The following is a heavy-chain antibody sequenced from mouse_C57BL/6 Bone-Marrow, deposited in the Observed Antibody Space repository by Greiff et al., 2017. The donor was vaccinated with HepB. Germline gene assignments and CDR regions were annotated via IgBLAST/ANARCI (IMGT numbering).Heavy chain of an antibody. D-gene: IGHD2-1*01. V-gene: IGHV5-4*01. CDR1: GFTFSSYA. CDR2: ISDGGSYT. J-gene: IGHJ3*01. Sequence: DVHLVESGGGLVKPGGSLKLSCAASGFTFSSYAMSWVRQTPEKRLEWVATISDGGSYTYYPDNVKGRVTISRDNAKNNLYLQMSHLKSEDTAMYYCLYGNSFAYWGQGTLVTVSA. CDR3: LYGNSFAY.